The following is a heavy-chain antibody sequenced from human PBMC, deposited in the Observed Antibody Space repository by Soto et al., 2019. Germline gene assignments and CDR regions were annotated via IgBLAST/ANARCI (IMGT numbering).Heavy chain of an antibody. J-gene: IGHJ3*02. V-gene: IGHV2-5*02. CDR1: GFSLSTSGVG. D-gene: IGHD6-13*01. CDR2: IYWDDDK. CDR3: AHTPNLPPPQLKPFAI. Sequence: GSGPTLVNPTQTLTLTCTFSGFSLSTSGVGVGWIRQPPGKALEWLALIYWDDDKRYSPSLKSRLTITKDTSKNQVVLTMTNMDPVDTATYYCAHTPNLPPPQLKPFAIWGQGTMVTVSS.